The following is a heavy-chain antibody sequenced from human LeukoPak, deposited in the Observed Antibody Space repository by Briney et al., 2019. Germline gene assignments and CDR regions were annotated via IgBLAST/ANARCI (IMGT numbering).Heavy chain of an antibody. CDR3: ARHFVHFHYYGSGSYFLDSMDV. J-gene: IGHJ6*02. D-gene: IGHD3-10*01. V-gene: IGHV5-51*01. CDR2: IYPGDSDT. Sequence: GESLKISCKGSGYSFTGYWIGWVRQMPGKGLEWMGIIYPGDSDTTYSPSFQGQVTISADKSISTAYLQWSSLKASDTAMYYCARHFVHFHYYGSGSYFLDSMDVWGQGTTVTVSS. CDR1: GYSFTGYW.